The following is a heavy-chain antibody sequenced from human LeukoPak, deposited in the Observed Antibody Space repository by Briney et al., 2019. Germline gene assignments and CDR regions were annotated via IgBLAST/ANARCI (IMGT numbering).Heavy chain of an antibody. D-gene: IGHD3-22*01. CDR3: ATVEYYDSSGPCYFQH. V-gene: IGHV3-64*04. J-gene: IGHJ1*01. Sequence: PGGSLRLSCSASGFPFSNFPMHWVRQAPGKGLEYVSAVSSDGGSTYYADSVRGRFTISRDNSNNTLSLQMNSLRAEDTAVYYCATVEYYDSSGPCYFQHWGQGTLLTVSS. CDR1: GFPFSNFP. CDR2: VSSDGGST.